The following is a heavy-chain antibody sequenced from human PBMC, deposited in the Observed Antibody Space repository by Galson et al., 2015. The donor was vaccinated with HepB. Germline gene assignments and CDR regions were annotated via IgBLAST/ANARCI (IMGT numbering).Heavy chain of an antibody. CDR3: VKDPIAGYTSDWTQNQVDY. V-gene: IGHV3-30-3*01. CDR1: GFTFSSYA. CDR2: ISYDGSNK. J-gene: IGHJ4*02. Sequence: SLRLSCAASGFTFSSYAMHWVRQAPGKGLEWVAVISYDGSNKYYADSVKGRFTISRDNSKNTLYLQMSSLRAEDTALYYCVKDPIAGYTSDWTQNQVDYWGQGLLVTVSS. D-gene: IGHD6-19*01.